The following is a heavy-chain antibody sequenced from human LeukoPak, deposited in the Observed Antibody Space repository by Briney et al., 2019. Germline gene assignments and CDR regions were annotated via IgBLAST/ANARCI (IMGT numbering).Heavy chain of an antibody. CDR2: INPSTGEK. J-gene: IGHJ4*02. Sequence: ASVKVSCKASGYTFTSHDINWVRQATGQGPEWMGWINPSTGEKGYAQKFQGRVTITRSTSINTAYMELSNLRSDDTAVYYCTRHTSPTFDYWGQGTLGTVSS. CDR1: GYTFTSHD. D-gene: IGHD2-2*01. CDR3: TRHTSPTFDY. V-gene: IGHV1-8*01.